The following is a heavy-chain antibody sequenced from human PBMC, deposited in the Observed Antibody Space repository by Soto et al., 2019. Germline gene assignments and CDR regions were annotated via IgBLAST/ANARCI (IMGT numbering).Heavy chain of an antibody. CDR1: GFTFSSYG. CDR2: ISYDGSNK. CDR3: AKDEDTAMGPYYYGMDV. D-gene: IGHD5-18*01. Sequence: ESGGGVVQPGRSLRLSCAASGFTFSSYGMHWVRQAPGKGLEWVAVISYDGSNKYYADSVKGRFTISRDNSKNTLYLQMNSLRAEDTAVYYCAKDEDTAMGPYYYGMDVWGQGTTVTVSS. J-gene: IGHJ6*02. V-gene: IGHV3-30*18.